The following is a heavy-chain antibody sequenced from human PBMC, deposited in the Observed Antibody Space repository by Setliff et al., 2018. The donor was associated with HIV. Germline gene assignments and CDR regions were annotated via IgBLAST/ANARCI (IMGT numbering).Heavy chain of an antibody. CDR2: IYYTGNT. J-gene: IGHJ3*01. CDR3: ARDDPIVLVPAIMRGDGFDF. Sequence: SETLSLTCTVSGGSVGSSSYYWAWIRQPPGKGLEWIGSIYYTGNTKYNPSLESRVTFSIDTSENQFSLRLASVTAADTAIYYCARDDPIVLVPAIMRGDGFDFWGQGRMVTVSS. D-gene: IGHD2-2*01. CDR1: GGSVGSSSYY. V-gene: IGHV4-39*07.